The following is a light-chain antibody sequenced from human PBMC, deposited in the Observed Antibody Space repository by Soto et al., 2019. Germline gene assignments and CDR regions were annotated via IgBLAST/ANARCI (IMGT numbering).Light chain of an antibody. J-gene: IGKJ2*01. CDR1: QSVSSSY. Sequence: EIVLTQSPGTLSLSPGERATLSCRASQSVSSSYLVWYQQKPGQAPRLLIYGASSRATGIPDRFSGSGSGTDFTLTISRLEPEDFAVYYCQQYGSSHPMYTFGQGTKLEIK. CDR3: QQYGSSHPMYT. CDR2: GAS. V-gene: IGKV3-20*01.